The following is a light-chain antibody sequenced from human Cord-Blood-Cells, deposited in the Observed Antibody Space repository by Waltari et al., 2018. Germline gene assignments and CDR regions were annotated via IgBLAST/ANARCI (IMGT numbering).Light chain of an antibody. CDR3: QVWDSSSDHYV. J-gene: IGLJ1*01. CDR1: NIGSKS. V-gene: IGLV3-21*04. CDR2: YDS. Sequence: SYVLTQPPSVSVAPGKTARITCGGNNIGSKSVQWYQQKPGQAPVLGIYYDSDRPSGIPERVSGSNSGNTATLTISRVEAGDEADYYCQVWDSSSDHYVFGTGTKVTVL.